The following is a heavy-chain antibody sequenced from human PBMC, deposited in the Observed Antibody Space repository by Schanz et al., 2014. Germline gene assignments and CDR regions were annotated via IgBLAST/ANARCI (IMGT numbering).Heavy chain of an antibody. V-gene: IGHV3-30*04. Sequence: QVQLVESGGGVVQPGRSLRLSCAASGFSFSTYAMHWVRQAPGKGLEWVAVISYGGSDKYYTDSVKGHFTISRDDSKNTLYLQMNSLRAEDTAIYYCAKGQLLSYYFDYWGQGTLVTVSS. D-gene: IGHD2-21*01. CDR3: AKGQLLSYYFDY. CDR1: GFSFSTYA. CDR2: ISYGGSDK. J-gene: IGHJ4*02.